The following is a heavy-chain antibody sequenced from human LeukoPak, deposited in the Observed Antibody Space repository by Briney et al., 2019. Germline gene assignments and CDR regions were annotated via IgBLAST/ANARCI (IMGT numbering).Heavy chain of an antibody. V-gene: IGHV1-69*13. CDR1: GGTFSSYA. Sequence: ASVKVSCKASGGTFSSYAISWVRQAPGQGLEWMGGIIPIFGTANYAQKFQGRVTITADESTSTAYMELSSLRSEDTAVYYCARGRPYIAVAGTFGAFDIWGQGTMVTVSS. D-gene: IGHD6-19*01. J-gene: IGHJ3*02. CDR2: IIPIFGTA. CDR3: ARGRPYIAVAGTFGAFDI.